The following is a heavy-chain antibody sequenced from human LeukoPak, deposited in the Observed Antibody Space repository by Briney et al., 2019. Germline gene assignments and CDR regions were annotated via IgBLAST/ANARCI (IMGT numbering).Heavy chain of an antibody. CDR3: ATTTVGEYYFDH. CDR2: IYSGGST. D-gene: IGHD4-11*01. V-gene: IGHV3-53*01. Sequence: GGSLRLSCAASGFTVSSNYMSWVRQAPGKGLEWVSVIYSGGSTYYADSVKGRFTISRDNSKNTLYLQMNSLRAEDTAVYYCATTTVGEYYFDHWGQGTLVTVSS. CDR1: GFTVSSNY. J-gene: IGHJ4*02.